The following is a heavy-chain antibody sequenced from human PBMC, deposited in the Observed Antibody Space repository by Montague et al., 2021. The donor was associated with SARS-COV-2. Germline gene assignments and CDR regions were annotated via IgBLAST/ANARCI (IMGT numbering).Heavy chain of an antibody. CDR3: ARGRQHFNMIVVVMTGGEYYFDY. Sequence: SETLSLTCAVYGGSFSDYYWSWILQPPGKGLEWIGEINHRGTSNYNPSLKSRVSISVDTSKNQFSLYLSSVTAADTAVYYCARGRQHFNMIVVVMTGGEYYFDYWGQGTLVTVSS. D-gene: IGHD3-22*01. CDR2: INHRGTS. J-gene: IGHJ4*02. CDR1: GGSFSDYY. V-gene: IGHV4-34*01.